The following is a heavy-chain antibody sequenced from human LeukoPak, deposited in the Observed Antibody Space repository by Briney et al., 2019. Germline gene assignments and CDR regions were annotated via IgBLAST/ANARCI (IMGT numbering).Heavy chain of an antibody. Sequence: PSETMSLTCTVSGGSISSYYWSWIRQSPGKGLEWIGYIYYSGSTNYNPSLKSRVTISVDTSKNQFSLKLSSVTAADTAVYYCARAWELRGAFDIWGQGTMVTVSS. J-gene: IGHJ3*02. CDR2: IYYSGST. CDR1: GGSISSYY. D-gene: IGHD1-26*01. V-gene: IGHV4-59*01. CDR3: ARAWELRGAFDI.